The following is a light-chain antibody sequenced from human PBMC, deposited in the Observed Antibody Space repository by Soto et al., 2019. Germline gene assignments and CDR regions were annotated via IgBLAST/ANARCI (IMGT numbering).Light chain of an antibody. Sequence: DIQMTQSPSSLFASLGERVSISCRASQGIRNNLGWYQQRPGKAPKRLIYGTSNLQTGVPSRFSGSGYGTDFTLTISSLQPEDFATYYCLQHNSYPWTFGQGTKVDIK. CDR3: LQHNSYPWT. CDR2: GTS. J-gene: IGKJ1*01. V-gene: IGKV1-17*01. CDR1: QGIRNN.